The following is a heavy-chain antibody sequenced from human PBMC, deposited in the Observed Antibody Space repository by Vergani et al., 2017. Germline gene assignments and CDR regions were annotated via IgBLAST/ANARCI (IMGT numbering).Heavy chain of an antibody. CDR1: GFTFSSYA. Sequence: EVQLLESGGGLVQPGGSLRLSCAAFGFTFSSYAMSWVRRAPGKGLGWVSAISGSGGSTYYAESVKGRFPISRDKSKNTLHLQMNSLRAEHTAVYYCAKVQQWLVPLTFDYWGQGSLVTVSS. CDR3: AKVQQWLVPLTFDY. V-gene: IGHV3-23*01. CDR2: ISGSGGST. J-gene: IGHJ4*02. D-gene: IGHD6-19*01.